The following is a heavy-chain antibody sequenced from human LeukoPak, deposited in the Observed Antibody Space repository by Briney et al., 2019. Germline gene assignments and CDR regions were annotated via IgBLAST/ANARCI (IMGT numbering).Heavy chain of an antibody. CDR3: ARDMGVYGDAFDI. Sequence: GGSLRLSCAASGFTFSSYAMSWVRQAPGKGLEWVSYISSSGSTIYYADSVKGRFTISRDNAKNSLYLQMNSLRAEDTAVYYCARDMGVYGDAFDIWGQGTMVTVSS. J-gene: IGHJ3*02. V-gene: IGHV3-48*04. CDR2: ISSSGSTI. D-gene: IGHD5/OR15-5a*01. CDR1: GFTFSSYA.